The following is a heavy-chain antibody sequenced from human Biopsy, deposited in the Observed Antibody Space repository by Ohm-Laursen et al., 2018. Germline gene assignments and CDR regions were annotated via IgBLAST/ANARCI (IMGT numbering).Heavy chain of an antibody. J-gene: IGHJ4*02. CDR1: AYSFGDHR. V-gene: IGHV1-2*06. CDR3: ARDPRYGYGSYFDY. CDR2: INPNSGVT. D-gene: IGHD3-10*01. Sequence: SSVKVSCKASAYSFGDHRIHWVRQAPGQGLEWMGRINPNSGVTNYAQRFQGRVTMTRDTSISTAYMELSRLRSDDTAVYYCARDPRYGYGSYFDYWGQGTLVAVSS.